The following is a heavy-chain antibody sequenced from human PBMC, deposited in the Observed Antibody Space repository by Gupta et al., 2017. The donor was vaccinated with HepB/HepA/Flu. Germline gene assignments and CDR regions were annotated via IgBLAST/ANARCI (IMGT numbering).Heavy chain of an antibody. Sequence: EVQLVESGGGLVQPGGSLRLSCAASGFTFSNYEMNWVRQAPGKGLECVSNSGRSGTTINYADSVKGRFTISRDNAKNSLFLQMNSLRAEDTAVYYCAKDGLRVSLGFGETTVNYGMDVWGQGTTVIVSS. J-gene: IGHJ6*02. V-gene: IGHV3-48*03. CDR1: GFTFSNYE. CDR2: SGRSGTTI. D-gene: IGHD3-10*01. CDR3: AKDGLRVSLGFGETTVNYGMDV.